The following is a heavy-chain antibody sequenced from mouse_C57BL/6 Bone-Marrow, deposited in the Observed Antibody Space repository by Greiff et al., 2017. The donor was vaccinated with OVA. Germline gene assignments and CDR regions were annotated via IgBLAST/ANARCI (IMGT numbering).Heavy chain of an antibody. CDR3: ARYSALYYYGSSSHWYFDV. Sequence: EVMLVESGGGLVQPGGSLSLSCAASGFTFTDYYMSWVRQPPGKALEWLGFIRNKANGYTTEYSAPVKGRFTISRANSQSILSIQMNALRADDSATYYCARYSALYYYGSSSHWYFDVWGTGTTVTVSS. V-gene: IGHV7-3*01. CDR2: IRNKANGYTT. D-gene: IGHD1-1*01. CDR1: GFTFTDYY. J-gene: IGHJ1*03.